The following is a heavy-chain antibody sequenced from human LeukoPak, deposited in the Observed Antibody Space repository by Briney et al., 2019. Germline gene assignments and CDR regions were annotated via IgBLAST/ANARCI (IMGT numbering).Heavy chain of an antibody. J-gene: IGHJ4*02. D-gene: IGHD3-22*01. CDR3: ARDVGDSSGYTTSDY. CDR1: GFTFSSYS. V-gene: IGHV3-21*01. CDR2: ISSSSSYI. Sequence: PGGSLRLSCAASGFTFSSYSMNWVRQAPGKGLECVSSISSSSSYIYYADSVKCLFTISRDNAKNSLYPQMNSLRGEDTAVYYCARDVGDSSGYTTSDYWGQGTLVSVSS.